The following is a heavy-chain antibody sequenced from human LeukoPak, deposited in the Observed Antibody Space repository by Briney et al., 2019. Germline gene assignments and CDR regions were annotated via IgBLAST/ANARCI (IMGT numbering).Heavy chain of an antibody. CDR3: AREPIVATTASYGMDV. V-gene: IGHV1-18*01. J-gene: IGHJ6*02. Sequence: GASVKVSCKASGYTFTSYGISWVRQAPGQGLEWMGWISAYNGNTNYAQKLQGRVTMTTDTSTSTAYMELRSLRSDDTAVYYCAREPIVATTASYGMDVWGQGTTVTVSS. CDR1: GYTFTSYG. CDR2: ISAYNGNT. D-gene: IGHD5-12*01.